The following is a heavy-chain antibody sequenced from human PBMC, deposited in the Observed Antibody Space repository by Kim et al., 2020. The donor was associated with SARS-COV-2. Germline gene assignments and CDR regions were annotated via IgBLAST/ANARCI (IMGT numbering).Heavy chain of an antibody. CDR2: IHYSGST. V-gene: IGHV4-59*01. D-gene: IGHD3-10*01. J-gene: IGHJ5*02. Sequence: SETLSLTCIVSGGSISSFYWTWFRQPPGKGLEWIGYIHYSGSTNYNPSLRSRVTISVDTSKNQLSLKLSSVAPADTAVYFCASGNYGSGLVNLLGQGTLV. CDR3: ASGNYGSGLVNL. CDR1: GGSISSFY.